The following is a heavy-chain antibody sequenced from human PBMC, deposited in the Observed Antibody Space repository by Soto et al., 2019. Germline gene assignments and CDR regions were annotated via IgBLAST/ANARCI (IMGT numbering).Heavy chain of an antibody. CDR2: MIPVFGST. D-gene: IGHD6-13*01. J-gene: IGHJ6*02. CDR1: GGTFSRYA. CDR3: ARRGETGSWSSDYYYYMDV. Sequence: QVQLVQSGAEVKKPGSSVKVSCKASGGTFSRYAISWVRQAPGQGLEWMAGMIPVFGSTHYTKKFQGRVTVTADESTSTAYLEVSSLRSEDTAVYYCARRGETGSWSSDYYYYMDVWGHGTTVIVSS. V-gene: IGHV1-69*01.